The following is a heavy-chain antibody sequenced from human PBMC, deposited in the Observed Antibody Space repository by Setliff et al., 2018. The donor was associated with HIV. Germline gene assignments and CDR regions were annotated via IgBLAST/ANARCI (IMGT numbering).Heavy chain of an antibody. D-gene: IGHD3-10*01. CDR2: ITNRSDT. Sequence: GGSLRLSCAASGFTFRHYSMNWVRQAPGKGLEWLSSITNRSDTLYIDSVKGRFIISRDNAKNSLYLQMNSLRGEDTALYYCAREGGMVRGALYYYYYYYMDVWGKGTTVTVSS. CDR3: AREGGMVRGALYYYYYYYMDV. CDR1: GFTFRHYS. V-gene: IGHV3-21*04. J-gene: IGHJ6*03.